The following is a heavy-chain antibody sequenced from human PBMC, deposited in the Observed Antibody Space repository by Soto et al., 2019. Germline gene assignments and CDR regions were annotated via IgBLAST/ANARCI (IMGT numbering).Heavy chain of an antibody. D-gene: IGHD3-16*01. CDR3: ARQAKIGDRSQFYFDS. J-gene: IGHJ4*02. CDR2: ISYNGRNK. V-gene: IGHV3-30*04. Sequence: HPGGSLRLSXAASGFTFSFYAMHWVRQAPGKGLEWVAVISYNGRNKHYVDSVKGRFTISRDNSQDTLYLQMDSLRPDDTAVYYCARQAKIGDRSQFYFDSWGQGTLVTVSS. CDR1: GFTFSFYA.